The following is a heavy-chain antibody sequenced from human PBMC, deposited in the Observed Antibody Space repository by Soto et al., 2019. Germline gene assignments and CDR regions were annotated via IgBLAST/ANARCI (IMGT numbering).Heavy chain of an antibody. CDR1: GGSISSDDYY. D-gene: IGHD3-3*01. CDR3: ASQYYDFSSGALDF. J-gene: IGHJ4*02. Sequence: QVQLQESGPGLVQPSQTLSLTCTVSGGSISSDDYYWTWVRQPPGKGLEWIGNIHDTATTSYNPSLKSRLTLSVDTSNNQFSLRLKPVTAADTAVYFCASQYYDFSSGALDFWGQGILVPVSS. V-gene: IGHV4-30-4*01. CDR2: IHDTATT.